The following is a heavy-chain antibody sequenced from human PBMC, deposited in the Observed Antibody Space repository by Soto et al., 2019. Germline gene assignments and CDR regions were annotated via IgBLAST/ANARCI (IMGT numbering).Heavy chain of an antibody. CDR3: AKVYSGYDTPYDAFDI. V-gene: IGHV3-23*01. J-gene: IGHJ3*02. CDR1: GFTFSSYA. D-gene: IGHD5-12*01. CDR2: ISGSGGST. Sequence: GSLRLSCAASGFTFSSYAMSWVRQAPGKGMEWVSAISGSGGSTYYADSVKGRFTISRDNSKNTLYLQMNSLRAEDTAVYYCAKVYSGYDTPYDAFDIWGQGTMVTVSS.